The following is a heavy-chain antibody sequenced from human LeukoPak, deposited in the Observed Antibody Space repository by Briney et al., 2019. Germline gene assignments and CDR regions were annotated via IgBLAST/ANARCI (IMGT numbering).Heavy chain of an antibody. CDR1: GGSISSHY. Sequence: SETLSLTCTVSGGSISSHYWSWIRQPPGKGLEWIGYIYYSGSTNYNPPLKSRVTISVDTSKNQFSLKLSSVTAADTAVYYCARGSVAVAGSFDFWGQGTLVTVPS. CDR3: ARGSVAVAGSFDF. J-gene: IGHJ4*02. CDR2: IYYSGST. V-gene: IGHV4-59*11. D-gene: IGHD6-19*01.